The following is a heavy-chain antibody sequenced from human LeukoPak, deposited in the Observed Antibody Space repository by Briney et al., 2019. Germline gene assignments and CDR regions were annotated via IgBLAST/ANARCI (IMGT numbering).Heavy chain of an antibody. J-gene: IGHJ4*02. CDR3: ASHGYSSGWYDY. CDR2: INPNSGGT. D-gene: IGHD6-19*01. Sequence: ASVKVSCKASGYTFTGYYMHWVRQAPGQGLEWMGRINPNSGGTNYAQKFQGRVTMTRDTSIRTAYMELNRLRSDDTAVYYCASHGYSSGWYDYWGQGTLVTVSS. CDR1: GYTFTGYY. V-gene: IGHV1-2*06.